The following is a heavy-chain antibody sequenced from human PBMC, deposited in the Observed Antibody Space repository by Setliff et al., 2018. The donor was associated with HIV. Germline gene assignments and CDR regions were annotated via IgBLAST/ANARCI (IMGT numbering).Heavy chain of an antibody. CDR2: IYYSGST. D-gene: IGHD3-22*01. CDR1: ADSVTSYS. Sequence: PSETLSLTCSVSADSVTSYSWEWIRQPPGRRLEWIGYIYYSGSTNYNPSLKSRVTISVDMSKNQFSLKLNSVTAADTAVYHCARGDTYYHDRSGYVKSALDAFDIWGRGTMVTVSS. CDR3: ARGDTYYHDRSGYVKSALDAFDI. J-gene: IGHJ3*02. V-gene: IGHV4-59*08.